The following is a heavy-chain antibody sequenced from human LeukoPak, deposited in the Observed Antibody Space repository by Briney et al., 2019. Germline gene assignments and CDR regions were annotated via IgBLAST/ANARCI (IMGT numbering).Heavy chain of an antibody. CDR2: IYTSGST. D-gene: IGHD6-6*01. Sequence: SETLSLTCTVSGGSISSYYWSWIRQPAGKGLEWIGRIYTSGSTNYNPSLKSRVTISVDTSKNQFSLKLSSVTAADTAVYYCASFIAARRNWYFDLWGRGTLVTVSS. V-gene: IGHV4-4*07. J-gene: IGHJ2*01. CDR1: GGSISSYY. CDR3: ASFIAARRNWYFDL.